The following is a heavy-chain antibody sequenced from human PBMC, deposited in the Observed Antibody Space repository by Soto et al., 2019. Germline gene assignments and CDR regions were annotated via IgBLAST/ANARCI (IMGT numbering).Heavy chain of an antibody. V-gene: IGHV3-33*01. CDR1: GFTFSSYG. J-gene: IGHJ5*02. Sequence: GGSLRLSCAASGFTFSSYGMHWVRQAPGKGLEWVAVIWYDGSNKYYADSVKGRFTISRDNSKNTLYLQMNSLRAEDTAVYYCARTPRKYFPSSWFDPWGQGTLVTVSS. CDR2: IWYDGSNK. D-gene: IGHD3-9*01. CDR3: ARTPRKYFPSSWFDP.